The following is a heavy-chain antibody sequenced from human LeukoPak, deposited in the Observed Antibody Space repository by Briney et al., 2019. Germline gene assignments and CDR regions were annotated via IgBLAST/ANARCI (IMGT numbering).Heavy chain of an antibody. CDR1: GFTFSSYW. D-gene: IGHD6-19*01. Sequence: GGSLRLSCAASGFTFSSYWMSWVRQAPGKGLEWVANIKQDGSEKYYADSVKGRFTISRDNAKNSLYLQMNSLRAEDTAVYYCARDFSSSGPNWFDPWGQGTLVTVSS. CDR3: ARDFSSSGPNWFDP. CDR2: IKQDGSEK. J-gene: IGHJ5*02. V-gene: IGHV3-7*01.